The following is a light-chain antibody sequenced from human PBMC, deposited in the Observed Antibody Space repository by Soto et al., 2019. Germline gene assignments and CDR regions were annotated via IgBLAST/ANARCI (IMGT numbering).Light chain of an antibody. CDR2: AAS. CDR1: QGISSW. Sequence: EIQLTQSPSSVSASVGDRVTITCRASQGISSWLAWYQQKPGKAPKLLIYAASNFHSGVPSRFSGSGSGTDFTLTISSLLHEDVATYYWQQTDSFPHTFGQGTKLEIK. V-gene: IGKV1-12*01. J-gene: IGKJ2*01. CDR3: QQTDSFPHT.